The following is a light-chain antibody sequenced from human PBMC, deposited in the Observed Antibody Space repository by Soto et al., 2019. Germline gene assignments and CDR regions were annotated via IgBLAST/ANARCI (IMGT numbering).Light chain of an antibody. V-gene: IGKV3D-20*02. CDR2: GAS. J-gene: IGKJ5*01. CDR1: QSVSNNY. Sequence: EIVLTHSPGTLSLSPWERATLSCRASQSVSNNYLAWYQQKPGQAPRLLIYGASNRATGIPDRFSGSGSGTDFTLTISSLEPEDFAVYYCQQRSNWPPITFGQGTRLEIK. CDR3: QQRSNWPPIT.